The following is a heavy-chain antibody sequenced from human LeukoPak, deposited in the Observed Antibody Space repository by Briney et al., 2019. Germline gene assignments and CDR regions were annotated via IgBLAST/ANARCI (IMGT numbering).Heavy chain of an antibody. J-gene: IGHJ4*02. CDR1: GGSISSSSYY. CDR2: IYYSGST. D-gene: IGHD5-18*01. V-gene: IGHV4-39*01. Sequence: SETLSLTCTVSGGSISSSSYYWGWIRQPPGKGLEWIGSIYYSGSTYYNPSLKSRVTISVDTSKNQFSLKLGSVTAADTAVYYCARHWDTIDYWGQGTLVTVSS. CDR3: ARHWDTIDY.